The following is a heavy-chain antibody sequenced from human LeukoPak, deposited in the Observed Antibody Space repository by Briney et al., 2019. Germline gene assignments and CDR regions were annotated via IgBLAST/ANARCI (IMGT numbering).Heavy chain of an antibody. CDR2: ISSSSSYI. Sequence: GGSLRLSCAASGFTFSSYSMNWVRQAPGKGLEWVSFISSSSSYIYYADSVKGRFTISRDNAKNSLYLQMNSLRAEDTAVYYCARGRTGIAAAGKRADDAFDIWGQGTMVTVSS. V-gene: IGHV3-21*01. J-gene: IGHJ3*02. CDR1: GFTFSSYS. CDR3: ARGRTGIAAAGKRADDAFDI. D-gene: IGHD6-13*01.